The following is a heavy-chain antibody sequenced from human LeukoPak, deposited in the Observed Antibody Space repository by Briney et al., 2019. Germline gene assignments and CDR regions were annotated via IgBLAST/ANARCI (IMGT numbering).Heavy chain of an antibody. V-gene: IGHV3-20*04. CDR2: INWNGGST. D-gene: IGHD4-23*01. CDR1: GFTFDDYG. CDR3: ARGTSNYGGTSIDAFDI. Sequence: PGGSLRLSCAASGFTFDDYGMSRVRQAPGKGLEWVSGINWNGGSTGYADSVKGRFTISRDNAKNSLYLQMNSLRAEDTAVYYCARGTSNYGGTSIDAFDIWGQGTMVTVSS. J-gene: IGHJ3*02.